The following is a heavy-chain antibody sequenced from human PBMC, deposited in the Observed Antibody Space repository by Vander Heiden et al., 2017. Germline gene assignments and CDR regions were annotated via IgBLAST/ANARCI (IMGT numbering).Heavy chain of an antibody. CDR2: IKSKTDGGTT. J-gene: IGHJ4*02. Sequence: EVQPVESGGGLVKPGGSLRLSCAASGFTFSNAGMSWVRQAPGKGLEWVGRIKSKTDGGTTDYAAPVKGRFTISRDDSKNTLYLQMNSLKTEDTAVYYCSLDPLWFGEFQGQDYWGQGTLVTVSS. V-gene: IGHV3-15*01. CDR3: SLDPLWFGEFQGQDY. CDR1: GFTFSNAG. D-gene: IGHD3-10*01.